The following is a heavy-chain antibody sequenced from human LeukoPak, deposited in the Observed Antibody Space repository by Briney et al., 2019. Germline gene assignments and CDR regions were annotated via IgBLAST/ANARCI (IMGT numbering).Heavy chain of an antibody. J-gene: IGHJ4*02. CDR3: AKWGGGAVAAFFDH. Sequence: GGSLRPSCAASGLTFSSYGMSWVRQAPGKGLEWVSGTSASGGSTYSADSVKGRFTISRDNFKNTLYLQMNSLRAEDTAVYYCAKWGGGAVAAFFDHWGQGTLVTVSS. CDR1: GLTFSSYG. V-gene: IGHV3-23*01. D-gene: IGHD6-19*01. CDR2: TSASGGST.